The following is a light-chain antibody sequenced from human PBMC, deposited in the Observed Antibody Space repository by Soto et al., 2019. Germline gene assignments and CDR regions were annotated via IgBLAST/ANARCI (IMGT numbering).Light chain of an antibody. Sequence: QSALTQPASVSGSPGQSITISCTGTSSDIGGYKYVSWYQQHPGKAPKLIIYEVTNRPSGVSDRLSGSKSGNTASLTISGLQAEDEADYYCSSYTIYSTLLLFGGGTKVTVL. CDR3: SSYTIYSTLLL. J-gene: IGLJ2*01. CDR1: SSDIGGYKY. CDR2: EVT. V-gene: IGLV2-14*01.